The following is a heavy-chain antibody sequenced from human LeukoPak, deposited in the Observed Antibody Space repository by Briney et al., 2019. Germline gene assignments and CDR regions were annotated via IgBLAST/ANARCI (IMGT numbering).Heavy chain of an antibody. CDR2: LYHRGNT. CDR3: ARDAATYYYDSSGYLVDP. CDR1: GYSISSGYY. D-gene: IGHD3-22*01. J-gene: IGHJ5*02. V-gene: IGHV4-38-2*02. Sequence: SETLSLTCTVSGYSISSGYYWGWIRQPPGKGLEWIGSLYHRGNTYYNPSLKSRVTISLDTSKNQVSLRLSSVTAADTAVYYCARDAATYYYDSSGYLVDPWGQGTLVTVSS.